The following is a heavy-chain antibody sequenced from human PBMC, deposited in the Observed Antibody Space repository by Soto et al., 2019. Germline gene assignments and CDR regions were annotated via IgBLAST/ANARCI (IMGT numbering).Heavy chain of an antibody. CDR1: GGSISSYY. CDR2: IYYSGST. Sequence: QVQLQDSGPGLVEPSETLSLTCTVSGGSISSYYWSWIRQPPGKGLEWIGNIYYSGSTNYNPSLKSRVTISVDRSKNQFSLKLNSVTAADTAVYYCASQTANYHGSGSYYLPFDYWGQGTLVTVSS. J-gene: IGHJ4*02. D-gene: IGHD3-10*01. CDR3: ASQTANYHGSGSYYLPFDY. V-gene: IGHV4-59*01.